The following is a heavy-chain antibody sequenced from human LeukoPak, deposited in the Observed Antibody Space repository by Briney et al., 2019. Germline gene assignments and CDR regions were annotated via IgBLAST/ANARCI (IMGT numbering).Heavy chain of an antibody. CDR2: IYYSGST. CDR1: GGSISSSSYY. Sequence: PSETLSLTCTVSGGSISSSSYYWDWIRQPPGKGLEWIGSIYYSGSTYYNPSLKSRVTISVDTSKNQFSLKLSSVTAADTAVYYCARGRSKWEQWLVRGDYYFDYWGQGTLVTVSS. D-gene: IGHD6-19*01. V-gene: IGHV4-39*07. J-gene: IGHJ4*02. CDR3: ARGRSKWEQWLVRGDYYFDY.